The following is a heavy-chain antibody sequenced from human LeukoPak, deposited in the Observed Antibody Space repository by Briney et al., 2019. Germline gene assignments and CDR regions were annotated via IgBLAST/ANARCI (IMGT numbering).Heavy chain of an antibody. CDR2: ITASGTAM. CDR1: GFTFSSYS. J-gene: IGHJ4*02. CDR3: ASFVVGGDY. Sequence: GGSLRLSCAASGFTFSSYSMNWVRQAPGKGLEWVSHITASGTAMFYADSVKGRFTISRDNAKNSLYLQMNSLRAEDTAVYYCASFVVGGDYWGQGTLVTVSS. V-gene: IGHV3-48*04. D-gene: IGHD2-2*01.